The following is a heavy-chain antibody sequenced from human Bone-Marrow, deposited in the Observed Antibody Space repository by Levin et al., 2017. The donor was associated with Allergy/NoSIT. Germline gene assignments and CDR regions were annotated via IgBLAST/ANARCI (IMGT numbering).Heavy chain of an antibody. CDR3: AKTPAWYYDFWSGYHISDYFDY. J-gene: IGHJ4*02. CDR1: GFTFSSYA. D-gene: IGHD3-3*01. V-gene: IGHV3-23*01. CDR2: ISGSGGST. Sequence: GGSLRLSCAASGFTFSSYAMSWVRQAPGKGLEWVSAISGSGGSTYYADSVKGRFTISRDNSKNTLYLQMNSLRAEDTAVYYCAKTPAWYYDFWSGYHISDYFDYWGQGTLVTVSS.